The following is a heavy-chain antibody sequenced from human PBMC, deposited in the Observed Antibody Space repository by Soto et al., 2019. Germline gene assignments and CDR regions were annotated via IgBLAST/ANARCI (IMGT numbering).Heavy chain of an antibody. J-gene: IGHJ4*02. CDR1: GGSISSSSYY. CDR3: ARCTPYYYDSSGYYYYFDY. CDR2: IYYSGST. V-gene: IGHV4-39*01. Sequence: SETLSLTCTVSGGSISSSSYYWGWIRQPPGKGLEWIGSIYYSGSTYYNPSLKSRITISVDTSKNQFSLKLSSGTAADTAVYYCARCTPYYYDSSGYYYYFDYWGQGTLVTVSS. D-gene: IGHD3-22*01.